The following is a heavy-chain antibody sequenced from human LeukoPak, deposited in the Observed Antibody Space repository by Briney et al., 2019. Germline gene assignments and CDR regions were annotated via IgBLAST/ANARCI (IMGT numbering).Heavy chain of an antibody. D-gene: IGHD1-1*01. CDR3: ARGVDTTVNRGIDY. CDR2: IYYSGST. V-gene: IGHV4-59*12. CDR1: GGSISSYY. Sequence: PSETLSLTCTVSGGSISSYYWSWIRQPPGKGLEWIGYIYYSGSTNYNPSLKSRVTISVDTSKNQFSLKLSSVTAADTAVYYCARGVDTTVNRGIDYWGQGTLVTVSS. J-gene: IGHJ4*02.